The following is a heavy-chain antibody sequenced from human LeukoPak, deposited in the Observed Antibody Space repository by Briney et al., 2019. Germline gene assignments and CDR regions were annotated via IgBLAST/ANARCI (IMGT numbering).Heavy chain of an antibody. J-gene: IGHJ4*02. Sequence: GGTLRLSCAASGFTFSSYGMSWVRQAPGKGLEWVSAISGSGGSTYYADSVKGRFTISRDNSKNTLYLQMNSLRAEDTAVYYCAKMVGHCSSTSCYHLFFDYWGQGNLVTVSS. CDR1: GFTFSSYG. D-gene: IGHD2-2*01. V-gene: IGHV3-23*01. CDR2: ISGSGGST. CDR3: AKMVGHCSSTSCYHLFFDY.